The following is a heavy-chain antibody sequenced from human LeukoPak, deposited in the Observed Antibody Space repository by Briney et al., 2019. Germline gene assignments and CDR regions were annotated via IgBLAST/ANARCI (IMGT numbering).Heavy chain of an antibody. V-gene: IGHV3-23*01. CDR3: AKDLESPPKYLDWFRAWFDP. CDR2: ITASGGRT. Sequence: PGGSLRLSCATSGFTLGNTGMTCARQAPGKGMEWVSSITASGGRTYYADSVTGRFTISRDNSNNTLYLQMNSLRVEDTAVYYCAKDLESPPKYLDWFRAWFDPWGQGTLVTVSS. D-gene: IGHD3-9*01. J-gene: IGHJ5*02. CDR1: GFTLGNTG.